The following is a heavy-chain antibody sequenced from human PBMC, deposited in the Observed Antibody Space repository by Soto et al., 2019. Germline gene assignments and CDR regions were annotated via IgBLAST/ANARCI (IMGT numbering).Heavy chain of an antibody. CDR1: GFTFSSYD. CDR2: IGTAGDT. J-gene: IGHJ3*02. CDR3: VKERSWSNDAFDI. D-gene: IGHD6-13*01. Sequence: GGSLRLSCAASGFTFSSYDMHWVRQATGKGLEWVSAIGTAGDTYYPGSVKGRFTISRDNSKNTLYMQMNSLRAEDTAVYYCVKERSWSNDAFDIWGQGTMVTVSS. V-gene: IGHV3-13*01.